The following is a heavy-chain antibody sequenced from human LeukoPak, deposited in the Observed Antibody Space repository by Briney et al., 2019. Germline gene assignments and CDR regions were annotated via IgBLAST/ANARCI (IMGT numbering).Heavy chain of an antibody. CDR1: GGTFSSYA. CDR3: ARGADTAMVSRFDY. V-gene: IGHV1-69*05. J-gene: IGHJ4*02. D-gene: IGHD5-18*01. CDR2: IIPIFGTA. Sequence: ASVKVSCKASGGTFSSYAISWVRQAPGQGLEWMGGIIPIFGTANYAQKFQGRVTMTRDTSISTAYMELSRLRSDDTAVYYCARGADTAMVSRFDYWGQGTLVTVSS.